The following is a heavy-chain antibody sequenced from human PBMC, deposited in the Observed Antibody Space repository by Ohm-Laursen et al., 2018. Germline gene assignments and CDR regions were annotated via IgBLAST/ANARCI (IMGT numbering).Heavy chain of an antibody. J-gene: IGHJ6*02. Sequence: GTLSLTCAVYGGSFSTYYWSWIRQPPGKGLEWIGHISYTGYTSYKSSLKSRVTISLDTSRKHFSLRLTSLAAADTAVYYCARGRLLLWFGELFGVWGQGTTVTVSS. CDR2: ISYTGYT. CDR1: GGSFSTYY. V-gene: IGHV4-59*01. D-gene: IGHD3-10*01. CDR3: ARGRLLLWFGELFGV.